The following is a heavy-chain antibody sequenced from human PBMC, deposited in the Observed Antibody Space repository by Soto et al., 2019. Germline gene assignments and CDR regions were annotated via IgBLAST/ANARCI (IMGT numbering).Heavy chain of an antibody. CDR2: IYHSGST. Sequence: PSETLSLTCAVYGGSISSGGYSWSWIRQPPGKGLEWIGYIYHSGSTYYNPSLKSRVTISVDRSKNQFSLKLSSVTAADTAVYYCARENYCSSTSCQGGWFDPWGQGTLVTVSS. D-gene: IGHD2-2*01. CDR3: ARENYCSSTSCQGGWFDP. J-gene: IGHJ5*02. V-gene: IGHV4-30-2*01. CDR1: GGSISSGGYS.